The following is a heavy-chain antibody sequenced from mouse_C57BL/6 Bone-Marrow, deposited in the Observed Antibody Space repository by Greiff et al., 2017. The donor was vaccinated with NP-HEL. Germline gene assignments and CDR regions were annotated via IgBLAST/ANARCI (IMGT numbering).Heavy chain of an antibody. D-gene: IGHD2-4*01. J-gene: IGHJ2*01. Sequence: EVQVVESGPGLVKPSQSLSLTCSVTGYSITSGYYWNWIRQFPGNKLEWMGYISYDGSNNYNPSLKNRISLTRDTSKNQFFLKLNSVTTEDTATYYGARAYDYDAWGKGTTLTVSS. CDR3: ARAYDYDA. V-gene: IGHV3-6*01. CDR2: ISYDGSN. CDR1: GYSITSGYY.